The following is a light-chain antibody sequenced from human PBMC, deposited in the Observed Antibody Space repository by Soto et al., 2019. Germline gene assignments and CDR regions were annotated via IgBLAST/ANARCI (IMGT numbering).Light chain of an antibody. CDR2: GNS. V-gene: IGLV1-40*01. CDR1: SSNIGAGYD. Sequence: QTVVTQPPSVSGAPGQRVTISCTGSSSNIGAGYDVHWYQQLPGTAPKLLIYGNSNRPSGVPDRFSGSKSGTSASLAITGLQAEDEADYYCQSYDSSLSVHVVFGGGTKVTVL. CDR3: QSYDSSLSVHVV. J-gene: IGLJ2*01.